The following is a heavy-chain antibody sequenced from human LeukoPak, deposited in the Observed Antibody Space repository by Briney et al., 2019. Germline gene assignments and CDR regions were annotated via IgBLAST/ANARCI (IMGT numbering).Heavy chain of an antibody. CDR2: ITATGDTA. V-gene: IGHV3-23*01. Sequence: GGSLRLSCVASGFTFTKCAMSWIRQAPGKGLEWVAIITATGDTAYYADSVKGRFTISRDNSKNTLYLQMNSLRAEDTAVYYCAKDFWSGEYYFDYWGQGTLVTVSS. CDR3: AKDFWSGEYYFDY. J-gene: IGHJ4*02. CDR1: GFTFTKCA. D-gene: IGHD3-3*01.